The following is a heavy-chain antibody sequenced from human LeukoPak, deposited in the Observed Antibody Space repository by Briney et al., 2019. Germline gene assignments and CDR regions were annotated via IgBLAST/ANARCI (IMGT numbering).Heavy chain of an antibody. D-gene: IGHD6-6*01. CDR3: ARTYTVSSDFDY. V-gene: IGHV1-2*02. CDR2: INPNSGGT. Sequence: ASVKVSCKASGYTFTGYYVHWVRQAPGQGLEWMGWINPNSGGTNYAQRFQDRVSMTRESYISTAYMELSRLRSDDTAVYYCARTYTVSSDFDYWGLGTLVTVSS. CDR1: GYTFTGYY. J-gene: IGHJ4*02.